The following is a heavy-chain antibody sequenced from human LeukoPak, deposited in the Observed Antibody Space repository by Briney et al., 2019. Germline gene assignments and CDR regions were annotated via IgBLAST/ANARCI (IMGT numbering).Heavy chain of an antibody. Sequence: GESLKISCKGSGDNFNRHWIGWVRQMPEKGLEWMGIIYLGDSDTRYSPSFQGQITISADKSISTAYLQWSSLKASDTAIYYCARHSSYTSGWPLDYWGQGTLVTVSS. V-gene: IGHV5-51*01. J-gene: IGHJ4*02. CDR3: ARHSSYTSGWPLDY. CDR1: GDNFNRHW. D-gene: IGHD6-19*01. CDR2: IYLGDSDT.